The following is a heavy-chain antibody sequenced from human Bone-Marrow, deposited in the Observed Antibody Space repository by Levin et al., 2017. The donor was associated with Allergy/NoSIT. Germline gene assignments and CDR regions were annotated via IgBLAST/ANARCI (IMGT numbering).Heavy chain of an antibody. J-gene: IGHJ6*02. Sequence: WEREGPGKGLEWVSGISWNSGSIGYADSVKGRFTISRDNAKNSLYLQMNSLRAEDTALYYCAKGWRCTNGVCYSRGMDVWGQGTTVTVSS. V-gene: IGHV3-9*01. D-gene: IGHD2-8*01. CDR2: ISWNSGSI. CDR3: AKGWRCTNGVCYSRGMDV.